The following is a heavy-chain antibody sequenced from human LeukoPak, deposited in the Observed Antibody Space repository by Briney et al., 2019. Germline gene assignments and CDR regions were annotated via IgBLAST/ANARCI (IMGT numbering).Heavy chain of an antibody. Sequence: SETLSLTCAVYGGSFSGYYWSWIRQPPGKGLEWIGEINHSGSTNYSPSLKSRVTISVDTSKNQFSLKLSSVTAADTAVYYCARGLGSTSAPGMDVWGQGTTVTVSS. CDR3: ARGLGSTSAPGMDV. CDR2: INHSGST. V-gene: IGHV4-34*01. J-gene: IGHJ6*02. CDR1: GGSFSGYY. D-gene: IGHD2-2*01.